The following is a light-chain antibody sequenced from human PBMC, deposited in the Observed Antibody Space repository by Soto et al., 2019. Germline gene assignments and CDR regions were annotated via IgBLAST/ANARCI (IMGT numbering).Light chain of an antibody. J-gene: IGLJ2*01. V-gene: IGLV1-36*01. Sequence: QSVLTQPPSVSEAPRQRVTISCSGSSSNIGNNAVNWYQQLPGKAPKLLIYYDDLLPSGVSDRFSGSKSGTSASLAISGLQSEDEADYYCAAWDDSLNGGGFGGGTKVTVL. CDR1: SSNIGNNA. CDR3: AAWDDSLNGGG. CDR2: YDD.